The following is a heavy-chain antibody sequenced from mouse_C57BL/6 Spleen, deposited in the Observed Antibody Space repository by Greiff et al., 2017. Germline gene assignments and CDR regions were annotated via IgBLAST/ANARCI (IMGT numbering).Heavy chain of an antibody. J-gene: IGHJ2*01. CDR2: IYPGSGST. D-gene: IGHD1-1*01. CDR1: GYTFTSYW. CDR3: ARPYYGSSSDY. V-gene: IGHV1-55*01. Sequence: QVQLQQPGAELVKPGASVKMSCKASGYTFTSYWITWVKQRPGQGLEWIGDIYPGSGSTNYNEKFKSKATLTVDTSSSTAYMQLSSLTSEDAAVYYCARPYYGSSSDYWGQGTTLTVSS.